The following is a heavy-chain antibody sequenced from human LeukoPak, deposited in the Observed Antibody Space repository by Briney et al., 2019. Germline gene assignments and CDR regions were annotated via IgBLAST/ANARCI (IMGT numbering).Heavy chain of an antibody. V-gene: IGHV4-39*07. D-gene: IGHD6-19*01. Sequence: SETLCLTCSVSGGSISSSDYYWGWIRQPPGKGLEWIGTMFYNGATKSNPSLSSRVTMSIDTSKNQFSLKLRSVTAADTAVYYCAREARFALPVVGSGDYWGQGTLVTVSS. J-gene: IGHJ4*02. CDR3: AREARFALPVVGSGDY. CDR1: GGSISSSDYY. CDR2: MFYNGAT.